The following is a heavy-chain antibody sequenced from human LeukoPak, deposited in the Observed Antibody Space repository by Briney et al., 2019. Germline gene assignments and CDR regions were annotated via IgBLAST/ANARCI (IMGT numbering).Heavy chain of an antibody. J-gene: IGHJ5*02. CDR3: ARVAPLLGYCSGGSCYSGFDP. CDR1: GGTFSSYA. CDR2: IIPIFGTA. V-gene: IGHV1-69*06. D-gene: IGHD2-15*01. Sequence: SVKVSCKASGGTFSSYAISWVRQAPGQGLEWMGGIIPIFGTANYAQKFQGRVTITADKSTSTAYMELSSLRSEDTAVYYCARVAPLLGYCSGGSCYSGFDPWGQGTLVTVSS.